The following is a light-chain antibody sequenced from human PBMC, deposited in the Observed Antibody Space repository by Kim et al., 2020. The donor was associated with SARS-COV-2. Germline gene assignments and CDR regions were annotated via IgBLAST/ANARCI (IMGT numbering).Light chain of an antibody. CDR1: SSDVGTYNY. Sequence: GQSITISCTGNSSDVGTYNYVAWYQQHPGKAPKLMIYDVSNRPSGVSSRFSGSKSGNTASLTISGLQAEDEADYYCSSYTSSTSWVFGGGTQLTVL. J-gene: IGLJ3*02. CDR3: SSYTSSTSWV. V-gene: IGLV2-14*03. CDR2: DVS.